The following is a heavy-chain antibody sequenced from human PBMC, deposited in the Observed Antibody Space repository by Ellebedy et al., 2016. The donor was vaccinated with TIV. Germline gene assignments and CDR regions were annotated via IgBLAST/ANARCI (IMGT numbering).Heavy chain of an antibody. J-gene: IGHJ4*02. D-gene: IGHD1/OR15-1a*01. Sequence: MPSETLSLTCAVSGGSISSGGYSWSWIRQPPGKSLEWIGYIYHSGSTYYNPSLKSRVTISVDRSKNQFSLKLSSVTAADTAVYYCARAPGRPNIPFFDYWGQGTLVTVSS. V-gene: IGHV4-30-2*01. CDR3: ARAPGRPNIPFFDY. CDR1: GGSISSGGYS. CDR2: IYHSGST.